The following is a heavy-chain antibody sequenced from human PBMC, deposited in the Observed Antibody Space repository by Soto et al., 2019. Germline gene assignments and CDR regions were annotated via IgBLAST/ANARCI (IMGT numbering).Heavy chain of an antibody. Sequence: ASVKVSCKASGYTFTSYAMHWVRQAPGQRLEWMGWINAGNGNTKYSQKFQGRVTITRDTSASTAYMELSSLRSEDTAVYYCARVTMVRGTPGAFDIWGQGTMVTVSS. V-gene: IGHV1-3*01. J-gene: IGHJ3*02. CDR3: ARVTMVRGTPGAFDI. CDR2: INAGNGNT. D-gene: IGHD3-10*01. CDR1: GYTFTSYA.